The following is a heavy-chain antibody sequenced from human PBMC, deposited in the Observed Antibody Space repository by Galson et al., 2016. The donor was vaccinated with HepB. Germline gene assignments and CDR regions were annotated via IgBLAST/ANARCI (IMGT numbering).Heavy chain of an antibody. D-gene: IGHD3-22*01. V-gene: IGHV5-51*01. CDR3: ASLPPGAAMMYYYGMDV. CDR1: GFTSTSHW. Sequence: QSGAAVKKPGESLKISCKGSGFTSTSHWIGWVRQMPGKGLEWMGIIYPGNSDTRYSPSFPGQVTMSADKSSSTAYLQWSSLKASDTALYYCASLPPGAAMMYYYGMDVWGQGTTVTVSS. CDR2: IYPGNSDT. J-gene: IGHJ6*02.